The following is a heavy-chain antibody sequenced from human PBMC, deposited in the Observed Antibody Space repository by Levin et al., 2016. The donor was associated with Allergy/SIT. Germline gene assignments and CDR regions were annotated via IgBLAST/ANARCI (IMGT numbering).Heavy chain of an antibody. CDR3: ARVTRGLDY. CDR2: INVDGSST. Sequence: GGSLRLSCAASGFTFSGYWMHWVRQAPGKGLVWVSRINVDGSSTTYADSVKGRFTISRDNAKNTLYLQMNSLRAEDTAVYYCARVTRGLDYWGQGTLVTVSS. V-gene: IGHV3-74*01. CDR1: GFTFSGYW. D-gene: IGHD4-11*01. J-gene: IGHJ4*02.